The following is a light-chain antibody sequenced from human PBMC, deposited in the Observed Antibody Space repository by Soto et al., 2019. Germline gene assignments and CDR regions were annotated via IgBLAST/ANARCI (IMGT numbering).Light chain of an antibody. CDR3: SSYTSSSTLLYV. Sequence: QSVLTQPASVSGSPVQSITISCTGTSSDVGGYNYVSWYQQHPGKAPKLMIYDVSNRPSGVSNRFSGSKSGNTASLTISGLQAEDEADYYCSSYTSSSTLLYVFGTGNKVTVL. J-gene: IGLJ1*01. V-gene: IGLV2-14*01. CDR1: SSDVGGYNY. CDR2: DVS.